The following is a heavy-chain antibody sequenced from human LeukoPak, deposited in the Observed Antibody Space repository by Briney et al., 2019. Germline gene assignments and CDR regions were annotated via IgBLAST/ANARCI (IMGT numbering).Heavy chain of an antibody. CDR2: INPNSGGT. J-gene: IGHJ4*02. V-gene: IGHV1-2*02. CDR3: ARGVRYYHGSESSHNDY. D-gene: IGHD3-10*01. Sequence: ASVKVSCKASGYTFTGYYMHWVRQAPGQGLEWMGWINPNSGGTNYAQKFQGRVTMTRDTSISTAYMELSRLRSDDTAVYYCARGVRYYHGSESSHNDYWGQGTLVTVSS. CDR1: GYTFTGYY.